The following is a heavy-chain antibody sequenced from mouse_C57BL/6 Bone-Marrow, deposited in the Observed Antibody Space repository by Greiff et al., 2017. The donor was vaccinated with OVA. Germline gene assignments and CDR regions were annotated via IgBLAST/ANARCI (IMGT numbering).Heavy chain of an antibody. D-gene: IGHD1-1*01. CDR2: ISYDGSN. V-gene: IGHV3-6*01. J-gene: IGHJ4*01. CDR3: ARDTGPYYAMDY. Sequence: EVQLQESGPGLVKPSQSLSLTCSVTGYSITSGYYWNWIRQFPGNKLEWMGYISYDGSNKYNPSLKNRISITRDTSKNQFFLKLNSVTTEDTATYYCARDTGPYYAMDYWGQGTSVTVSS. CDR1: GYSITSGYY.